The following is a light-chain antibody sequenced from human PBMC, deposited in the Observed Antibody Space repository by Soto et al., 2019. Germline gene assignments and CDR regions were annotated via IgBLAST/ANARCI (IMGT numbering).Light chain of an antibody. CDR3: QQRSNWPPA. CDR2: DAS. Sequence: EIVLTQSPATLSLSPGERANLSCRASQSVNSYLAWYQQKPGQGPRLLIYDASNRATGIPARFSGSGSGTDFTLTISSLEPEDLAVYYCQQRSNWPPAFGGGTEVEIK. J-gene: IGKJ4*01. V-gene: IGKV3-11*01. CDR1: QSVNSY.